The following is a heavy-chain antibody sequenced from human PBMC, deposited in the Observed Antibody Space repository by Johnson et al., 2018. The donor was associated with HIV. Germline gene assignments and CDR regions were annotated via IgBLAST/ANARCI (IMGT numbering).Heavy chain of an antibody. D-gene: IGHD1-26*01. CDR2: IYSGGST. J-gene: IGHJ3*02. V-gene: IGHV3-66*02. CDR3: ARDGGSTRGDAFDI. Sequence: VQLVESGGGLVKPGGSLRLSCAASGFTVSSNYMSWVRQAPGKGLEWVSVIYSGGSTYYADSVQGRFTISRDNSKNTLYLQMNRLRAEDTAVYYCARDGGSTRGDAFDIWGQGTMVTVSS. CDR1: GFTVSSNY.